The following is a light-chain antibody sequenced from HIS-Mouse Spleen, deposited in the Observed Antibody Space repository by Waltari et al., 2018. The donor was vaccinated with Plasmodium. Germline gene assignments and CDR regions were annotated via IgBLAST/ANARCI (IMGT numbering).Light chain of an antibody. J-gene: IGKJ3*01. CDR1: QSVSSN. V-gene: IGKV3-15*01. Sequence: EIVMTQSPATLSVSPGERATLSCRASQSVSSNLAWYQQKPGQAPRLLIYGASPRATGIPARFSGSVSGTECTLTISRLQSEDFAVYYCQQYNNWSFTFGPGTKVDIK. CDR3: QQYNNWSFT. CDR2: GAS.